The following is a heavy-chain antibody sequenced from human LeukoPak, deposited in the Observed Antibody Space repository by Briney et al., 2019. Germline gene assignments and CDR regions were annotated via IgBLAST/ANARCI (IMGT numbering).Heavy chain of an antibody. CDR1: GFTFTHYY. CDR2: IDGETGNT. D-gene: IGHD3-10*01. CDR3: ARDPGGNYFGPGTYFAY. V-gene: IGHV1-46*01. J-gene: IGHJ4*02. Sequence: ASVKVSCKASGFTFTHYYIRWVRQARGQGLEWMGRIDGETGNTRYAQNFQGRVTMTRDTSTSTVFMELSSLRSEDTADYYCARDPGGNYFGPGTYFAYWGQGTLLTVSS.